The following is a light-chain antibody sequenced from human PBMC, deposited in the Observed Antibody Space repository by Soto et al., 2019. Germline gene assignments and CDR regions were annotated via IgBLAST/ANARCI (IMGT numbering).Light chain of an antibody. J-gene: IGKJ1*01. Sequence: EIVMTQSPVTLSVSPGERATLSCRASQSINSNLAWYQQKPGQAPILLIYGAFTRATGIPARFSGTGSGTEFTLTISSLQSEDLALYYCQQYNDWPLTFGQGTKVDI. CDR1: QSINSN. V-gene: IGKV3-15*01. CDR3: QQYNDWPLT. CDR2: GAF.